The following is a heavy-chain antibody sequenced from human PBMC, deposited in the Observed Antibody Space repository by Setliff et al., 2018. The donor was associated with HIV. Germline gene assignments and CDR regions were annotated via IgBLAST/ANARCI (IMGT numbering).Heavy chain of an antibody. J-gene: IGHJ4*02. CDR3: VRDGIIRPTRVFDY. D-gene: IGHD3-16*02. V-gene: IGHV1-18*04. CDR1: GYIFLGYD. Sequence: ASGKVSCKASGYIFLGYDMSWVRQAPGQGLEWLGWIDVNKGNTNYAEKFQGRVTLTTDTSTNTAYMEVRSLTSDDTAVYYCVRDGIIRPTRVFDYWGQGTLVTVSS. CDR2: IDVNKGNT.